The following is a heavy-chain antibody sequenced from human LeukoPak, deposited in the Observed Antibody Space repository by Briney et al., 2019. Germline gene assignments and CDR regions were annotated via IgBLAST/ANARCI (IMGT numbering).Heavy chain of an antibody. Sequence: GASVKVSCKTSGDTFTTHGIHWVCQAPGQGLEWMGWINPGSGYTKYSEKFQGRVTFTRDTDATTAYLEVNNLRSEDTAVYYCAREIFGSGSYPDFWGQGTLVTVSS. CDR1: GDTFTTHG. D-gene: IGHD3-10*01. CDR2: INPGSGYT. V-gene: IGHV1-3*01. CDR3: AREIFGSGSYPDF. J-gene: IGHJ4*02.